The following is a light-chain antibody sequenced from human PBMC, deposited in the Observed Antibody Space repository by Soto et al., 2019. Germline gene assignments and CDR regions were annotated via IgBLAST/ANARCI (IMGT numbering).Light chain of an antibody. CDR1: QSISSY. Sequence: DIQMTQSPSSLSASVGDRVTITCRASQSISSYLNWYQQKPGKAPKLLIYAASSLRSGVPSRFSGSGSGTDFTLNISSLQPEDFGSYYCQQSYSTLVTFGQGTKLEIK. CDR2: AAS. J-gene: IGKJ2*01. V-gene: IGKV1-39*01. CDR3: QQSYSTLVT.